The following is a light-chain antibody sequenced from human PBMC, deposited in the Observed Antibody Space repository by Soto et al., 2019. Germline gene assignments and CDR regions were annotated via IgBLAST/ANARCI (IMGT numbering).Light chain of an antibody. CDR3: QQYNSWPPLT. V-gene: IGKV3-15*01. CDR2: AAS. CDR1: QSVSNN. Sequence: EIVMSQSPATLSVSPGERATLSCRASQSVSNNLAWYQQKPGQAPRLLMYAASTRATGIPARFSGSWSATEFTRTICSLQSEDFAVYYCQQYNSWPPLTFGGGTKVEIK. J-gene: IGKJ4*01.